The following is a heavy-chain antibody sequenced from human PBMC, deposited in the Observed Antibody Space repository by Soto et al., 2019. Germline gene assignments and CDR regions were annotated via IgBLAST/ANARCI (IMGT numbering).Heavy chain of an antibody. V-gene: IGHV4-59*01. CDR1: GGSISSYY. CDR2: IYYSGST. J-gene: IGHJ4*02. CDR3: ARDGQYSSSWYYFDY. Sequence: QVQLQESGPGLVKPSETLSLTCTVSGGSISSYYWSWIWQPPGKGLEWIGYIYYSGSTNYNPSLKSRVTISVDTSKNQFSLKLSSVTAADTAVYYCARDGQYSSSWYYFDYWGQGTLVTVSS. D-gene: IGHD6-13*01.